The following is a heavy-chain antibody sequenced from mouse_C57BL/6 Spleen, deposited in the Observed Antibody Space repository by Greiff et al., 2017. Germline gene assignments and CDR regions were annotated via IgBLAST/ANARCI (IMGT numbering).Heavy chain of an antibody. Sequence: QVQLQQPGAELVLPGASVKLSCKASGYTFTSYWMHWVKQRPGQGLEWIGEIDPSDSYTNYNQKFKGKSTLTVDKSSSTAFMQLSSLASEDSAVYYCARGTTVPFGYWGQGTLVTVSA. D-gene: IGHD1-1*01. CDR2: IDPSDSYT. CDR3: ARGTTVPFGY. J-gene: IGHJ3*01. CDR1: GYTFTSYW. V-gene: IGHV1-69*01.